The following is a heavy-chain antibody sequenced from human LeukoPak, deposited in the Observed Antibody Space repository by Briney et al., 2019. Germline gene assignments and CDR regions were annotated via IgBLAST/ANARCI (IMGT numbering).Heavy chain of an antibody. J-gene: IGHJ4*02. CDR1: GFTFSSYW. CDR2: INSDGSFT. Sequence: GGSLRLSCAASGFTFSSYWMHWVRQAPGKGLVCVSRINSDGSFTIYADSVKGRFTISRGNAKNTLYLQMNSLRAEDTAVYYCARELPYDSSGYYPFDYWGQGTLVTVSS. V-gene: IGHV3-74*01. CDR3: ARELPYDSSGYYPFDY. D-gene: IGHD3-22*01.